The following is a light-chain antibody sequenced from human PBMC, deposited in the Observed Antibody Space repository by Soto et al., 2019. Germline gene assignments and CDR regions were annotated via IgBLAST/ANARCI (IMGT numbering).Light chain of an antibody. CDR3: QQYNNWPWT. V-gene: IGKV3-15*01. CDR2: YAS. J-gene: IGKJ1*01. Sequence: IVMTQSPATLSVSPGERATLSCRASQSVSTTVAWYQQKSGQSPRLLIYYASTRATGIPARFSGSGSGTEFTLTISSLQSEDFAVYYCQQYNNWPWTCGQGTKVDNK. CDR1: QSVSTT.